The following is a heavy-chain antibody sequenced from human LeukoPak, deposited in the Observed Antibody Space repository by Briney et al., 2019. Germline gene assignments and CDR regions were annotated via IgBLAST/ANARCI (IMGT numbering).Heavy chain of an antibody. D-gene: IGHD3-16*01. J-gene: IGHJ5*02. CDR2: INHSGST. CDR3: ARHYGP. Sequence: PSETLSLTCIVSGGSISNYYWSWIRQPPGKGLEWIGEINHSGSTNYNPSLKSRVTISVDTSKNQFSLRLGSVTAADTAVYYCARHYGPWGQGTLVTVSS. V-gene: IGHV4-34*01. CDR1: GGSISNYY.